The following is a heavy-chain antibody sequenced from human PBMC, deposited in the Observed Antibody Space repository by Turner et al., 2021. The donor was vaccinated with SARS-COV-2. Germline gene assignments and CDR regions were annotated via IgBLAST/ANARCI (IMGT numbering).Heavy chain of an antibody. J-gene: IGHJ5*02. D-gene: IGHD3-22*01. CDR1: GFPFSSYS. CDR3: ARGTYYYDSSTYSGTNWFDP. Sequence: EVQLVESGGGLVKPGGSLRLSCPASGFPFSSYSMNWVRQAPGKGLEWVSSISSSSSYIYYADSMKGRFTISRDNAKNSLYLQMNSLRAEDTAVYYCARGTYYYDSSTYSGTNWFDPWGQGTLVTVSS. V-gene: IGHV3-21*01. CDR2: ISSSSSYI.